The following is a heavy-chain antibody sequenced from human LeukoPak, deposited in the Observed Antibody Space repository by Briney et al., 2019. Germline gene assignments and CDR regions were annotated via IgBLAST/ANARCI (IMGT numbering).Heavy chain of an antibody. D-gene: IGHD4-17*01. CDR3: GRGHYGIDY. CDR1: GFTLSTYW. J-gene: IGHJ4*02. CDR2: ITNSGSTV. V-gene: IGHV3-11*01. Sequence: PGGSLRLSCATSGFTLSTYWMTWFRQAPGKGLEWLSYITNSGSTVYYADSVKGRFTISRDNAKNSLYLQMNSLRAEDTAVYYCGRGHYGIDYWGQGTLVTVSS.